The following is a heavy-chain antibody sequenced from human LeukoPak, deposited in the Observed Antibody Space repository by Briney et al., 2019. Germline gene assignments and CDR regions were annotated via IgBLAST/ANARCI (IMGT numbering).Heavy chain of an antibody. D-gene: IGHD6-19*01. V-gene: IGHV3-30*02. CDR1: GFTFSSYG. CDR2: IRYDGSNK. Sequence: GGSLRLSCAASGFTFSSYGMHWVRQAPGKGLEWVAFIRYDGSNKYYADSVKGRFTISRDNSKNTLYLQMNSLRAEDTAVYYCAKVVGGWYNYYYYMDVWGKGTTVTASS. CDR3: AKVVGGWYNYYYYMDV. J-gene: IGHJ6*03.